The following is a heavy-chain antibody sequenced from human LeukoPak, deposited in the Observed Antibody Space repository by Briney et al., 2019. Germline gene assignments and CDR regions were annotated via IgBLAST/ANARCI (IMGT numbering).Heavy chain of an antibody. CDR1: GGTFSSYA. J-gene: IGHJ4*02. CDR3: AGGQIAVAGSHFDY. V-gene: IGHV1-69*05. D-gene: IGHD6-19*01. CDR2: IIPIFGTA. Sequence: GSSVKVSCKASGGTFSSYAISWVRQAPGRGLEWMGRIIPIFGTANYAQKFQGRVTITTDESTSTAYMELSSLRSEDTVVYYCAGGQIAVAGSHFDYWGQGTLVTVSS.